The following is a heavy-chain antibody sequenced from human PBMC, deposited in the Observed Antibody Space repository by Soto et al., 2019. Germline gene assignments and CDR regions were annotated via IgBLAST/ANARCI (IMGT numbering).Heavy chain of an antibody. CDR1: GYTLTELS. J-gene: IGHJ5*02. CDR3: ATGISNYYDSSGYYSVRFAP. CDR2: FDPEDGET. Sequence: ASVKVSCKVSGYTLTELSMHWVRQAPGKGLEWMGGFDPEDGETIYAQKFQGRVTMTEDTSTDTAYMELSSLRSEDTAVYYCATGISNYYDSSGYYSVRFAPWGQGTLVTVSS. V-gene: IGHV1-24*01. D-gene: IGHD3-22*01.